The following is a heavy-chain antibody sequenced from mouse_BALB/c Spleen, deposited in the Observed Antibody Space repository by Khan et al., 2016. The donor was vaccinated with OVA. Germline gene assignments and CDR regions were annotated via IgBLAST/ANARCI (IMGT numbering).Heavy chain of an antibody. Sequence: VQLQESGAELARPGASVKMSCKASGYTFTSYTIHWIKERPGQGLEWIGYINPSNGYTNYNQRFKDKATLTTDKSSTKAYLQLSSLTTDDSAVYSCVSDCAYHRFYGWFAYWGQGTLVTVSA. D-gene: IGHD2-14*01. CDR1: GYTFTSYT. V-gene: IGHV1-4*01. CDR3: VSDCAYHRFYGWFAY. CDR2: INPSNGYT. J-gene: IGHJ3*01.